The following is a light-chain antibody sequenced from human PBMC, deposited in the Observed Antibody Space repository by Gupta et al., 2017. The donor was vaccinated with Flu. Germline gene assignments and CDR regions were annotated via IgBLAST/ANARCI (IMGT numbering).Light chain of an antibody. CDR3: AALYDSRSGYV. V-gene: IGLV1-44*01. CDR2: NDV. CDR1: HSRLGYST. Sequence: GSIFCYWSHSRLGYSTVNWYQLVAGTAPTHLMYNDVRRRSWGAHDCSGAKSGSTAALAIIGRQHADEADYYCAALYDSRSGYVFGSGTKVTVL. J-gene: IGLJ1*01.